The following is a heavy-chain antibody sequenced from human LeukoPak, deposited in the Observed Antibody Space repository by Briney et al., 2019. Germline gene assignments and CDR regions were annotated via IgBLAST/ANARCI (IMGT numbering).Heavy chain of an antibody. Sequence: GASVKVSCKASGYTFTSCHMHWVRQAPGQGLEWMGIINPSGGSTSYAQKFQGRVTMTRDMSTSTVYMELSSLRSEDTAVYYCARARYGDYELDYWGQGTLVTVSS. CDR3: ARARYGDYELDY. D-gene: IGHD4-17*01. V-gene: IGHV1-46*01. J-gene: IGHJ4*02. CDR2: INPSGGST. CDR1: GYTFTSCH.